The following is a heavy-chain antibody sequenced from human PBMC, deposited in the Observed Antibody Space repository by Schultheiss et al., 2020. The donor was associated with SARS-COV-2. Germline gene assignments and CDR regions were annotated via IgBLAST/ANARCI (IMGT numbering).Heavy chain of an antibody. J-gene: IGHJ4*02. Sequence: GGSLRLSCAASGFTFSSYGMHWVRQAPGKGLEWVAVISYDGSNKYYADSVKGRFTISRDNSKNTLYLQMDSLRVDDTAVYYCAKGRVGTSHGYDFDYWGQGILVTVSS. CDR3: AKGRVGTSHGYDFDY. V-gene: IGHV3-30*18. CDR1: GFTFSSYG. CDR2: ISYDGSNK. D-gene: IGHD5-18*01.